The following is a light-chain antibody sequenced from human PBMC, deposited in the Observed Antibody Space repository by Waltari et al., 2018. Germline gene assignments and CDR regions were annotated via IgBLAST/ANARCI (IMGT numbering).Light chain of an antibody. V-gene: IGKV2-30*02. CDR3: MQATNWPLT. J-gene: IGKJ1*01. CDR2: KVS. CDR1: QSLVHSDGITY. Sequence: DVVISHSPLSLPVTLGQPASISCRCSQSLVHSDGITYLKWLQQRPGQSPRRLIYKVSRRVSGVPDRYSCSGSRTDFTLKISRVEAEDVGVYYCMQATNWPLTFGQGTKVEIK.